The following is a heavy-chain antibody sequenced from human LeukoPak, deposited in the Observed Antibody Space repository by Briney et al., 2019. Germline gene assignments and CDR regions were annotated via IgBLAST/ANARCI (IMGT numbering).Heavy chain of an antibody. D-gene: IGHD5-18*01. CDR3: AKEWPYNYGYIDWYFDL. CDR1: GFTFSSYA. Sequence: PGGSLRLSCAASGFTFSSYAMSWVRQAPGKGLEWVSVISGSGGSTYYADSVKGRFTISRDNSKNTLYLQMNSLRAEDTAVYYCAKEWPYNYGYIDWYFDLWGRGTLVTVSS. CDR2: ISGSGGST. J-gene: IGHJ2*01. V-gene: IGHV3-23*01.